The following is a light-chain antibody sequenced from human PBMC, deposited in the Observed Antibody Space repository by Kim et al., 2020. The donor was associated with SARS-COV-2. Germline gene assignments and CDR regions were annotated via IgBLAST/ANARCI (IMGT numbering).Light chain of an antibody. J-gene: IGLJ3*02. V-gene: IGLV1-47*01. Sequence: QRFPTSCPGSRSNIGNNYVPGYQQLPGTAPKVLSYWNNQRPSGVPDRFSGSKSGTSASLAISGLRSEDDADYYCATWDDSLSGRVFGGGTQLTVL. CDR2: WNN. CDR3: ATWDDSLSGRV. CDR1: RSNIGNNY.